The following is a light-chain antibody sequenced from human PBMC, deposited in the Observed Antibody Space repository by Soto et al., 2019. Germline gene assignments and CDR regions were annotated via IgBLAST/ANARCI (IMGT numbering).Light chain of an antibody. J-gene: IGKJ2*01. CDR3: QQYDT. Sequence: EVVLTQSPGTLSLSPGERATLSCRASQSVSGSDLAWYQQKPGQAPRLLISGVSNRATGTPDRFSGSGSGTDFTLTISSLEPEDFAVFYCQQYDTFGQGTKLEIK. CDR2: GVS. CDR1: QSVSGSD. V-gene: IGKV3-20*01.